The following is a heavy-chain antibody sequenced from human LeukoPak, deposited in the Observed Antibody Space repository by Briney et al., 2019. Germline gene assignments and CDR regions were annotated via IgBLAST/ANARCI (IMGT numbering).Heavy chain of an antibody. CDR1: GFTFSSYS. Sequence: GGSMRLSCAASGFTFSSYSMDWVRQAPGKGLEWVSSISSSSSYIYYADSVKGRFTISRDNAKNSLYLQMNSLRAEDTAVYYCARSTVTKRIDYWGQGTLVTVSS. D-gene: IGHD4-17*01. CDR2: ISSSSSYI. CDR3: ARSTVTKRIDY. V-gene: IGHV3-21*01. J-gene: IGHJ4*02.